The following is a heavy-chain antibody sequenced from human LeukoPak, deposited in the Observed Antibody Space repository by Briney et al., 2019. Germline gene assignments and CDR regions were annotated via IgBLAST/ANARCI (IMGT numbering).Heavy chain of an antibody. CDR1: GFTFDDYA. D-gene: IGHD3-22*01. J-gene: IGHJ2*01. Sequence: PGRSLRLSCAASGFTFDDYAMHWVRQAPGKGLEWVSGISWNSGSIGYADSVKGRFTISRDNAKNSLYLQMNSLRAEDTALYYCAKDHSSGYNWYFDLWGRGTLVTVSS. V-gene: IGHV3-9*01. CDR3: AKDHSSGYNWYFDL. CDR2: ISWNSGSI.